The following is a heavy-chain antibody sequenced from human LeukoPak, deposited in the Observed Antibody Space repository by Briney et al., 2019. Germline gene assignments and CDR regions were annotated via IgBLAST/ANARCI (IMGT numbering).Heavy chain of an antibody. CDR1: GGSFSGYY. CDR2: INHSGST. CDR3: ARGLYYYDSSGYYY. D-gene: IGHD3-22*01. J-gene: IGHJ4*02. V-gene: IGHV4-34*01. Sequence: SETLSLTCAVYGGSFSGYYWSWIRQPPGKGLEWIGEINHSGSTNYNPSLKSRVTISVDTSRNQFSLKLSSVTAADTAVYYCARGLYYYDSSGYYYWGQGTLVTVSS.